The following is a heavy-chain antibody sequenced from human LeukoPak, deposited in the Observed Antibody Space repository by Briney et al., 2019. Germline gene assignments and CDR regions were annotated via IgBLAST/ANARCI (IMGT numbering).Heavy chain of an antibody. Sequence: ASVKVSCKASGYTFTSYYMHWVRQAPGQGLEWMGWINPNSGGTNYAQKFQGRVTMTRDTSISTAYMELSRLRSDDTAVYYCARNIAAAGTRGDYWGQGTLVTVSS. V-gene: IGHV1-2*02. CDR1: GYTFTSYY. CDR2: INPNSGGT. CDR3: ARNIAAAGTRGDY. J-gene: IGHJ4*02. D-gene: IGHD6-13*01.